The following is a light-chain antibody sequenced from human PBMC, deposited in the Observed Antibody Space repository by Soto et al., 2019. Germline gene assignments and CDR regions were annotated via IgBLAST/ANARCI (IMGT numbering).Light chain of an antibody. CDR2: GAS. J-gene: IGKJ1*01. Sequence: ENVLTQSPGTLSVSPGERATLSFRARQSVSSSYLAWYQQKPGQAHRLIIYGASRRANGIPDRFSGSGSGTDFTLTISRLEPEDFAVYYCQQYGSSPPWTFGQGTKVDIK. CDR3: QQYGSSPPWT. CDR1: QSVSSSY. V-gene: IGKV3-20*01.